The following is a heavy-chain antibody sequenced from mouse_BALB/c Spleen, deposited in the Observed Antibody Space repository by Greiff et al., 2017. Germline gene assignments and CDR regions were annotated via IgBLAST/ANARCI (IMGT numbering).Heavy chain of an antibody. V-gene: IGHV1S56*01. Sequence: QVQLQQSGPELVKPGASVRISCKASGYTFTSYYIHWVKQRPGQGLEWIGWIYPGNVNTKYNEKFKGKATLTADKSSSTAYMQLSSLTSEDSAVYFCARGANWDDYWGQGTTLTVSS. J-gene: IGHJ2*01. CDR2: IYPGNVNT. CDR3: ARGANWDDY. CDR1: GYTFTSYY. D-gene: IGHD4-1*01.